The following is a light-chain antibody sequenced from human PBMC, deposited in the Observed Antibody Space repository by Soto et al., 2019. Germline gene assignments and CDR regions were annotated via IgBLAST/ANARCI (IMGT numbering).Light chain of an antibody. CDR1: QGVGST. Sequence: ELVLTQSPATLSVSPGERATLSCRASQGVGSTLAWYQQEPGRAPRLLIYDASTRATGIPARFSGAGSGTEFTLTISGLQSDDFAVYYCQQYNNWPPTWTFGQGTKVEIK. J-gene: IGKJ1*01. CDR3: QQYNNWPPTWT. CDR2: DAS. V-gene: IGKV3-15*01.